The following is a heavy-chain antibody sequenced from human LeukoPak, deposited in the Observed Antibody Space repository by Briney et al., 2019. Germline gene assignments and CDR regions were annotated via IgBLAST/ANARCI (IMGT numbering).Heavy chain of an antibody. Sequence: ASVKVSCKASGYTFTSYGISWVRHAPGQGLEWMGWISAYNGNTNYAQKLQGRVTMTTDTSTSTAYMGLRSLRSDDTAVYYCARLFGELLAYYYYGMDVWGQGTTVTVSS. D-gene: IGHD1-26*01. CDR3: ARLFGELLAYYYYGMDV. CDR1: GYTFTSYG. CDR2: ISAYNGNT. J-gene: IGHJ6*02. V-gene: IGHV1-18*01.